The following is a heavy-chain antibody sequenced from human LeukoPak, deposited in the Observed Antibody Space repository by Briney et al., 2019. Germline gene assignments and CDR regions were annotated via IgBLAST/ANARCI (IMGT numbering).Heavy chain of an antibody. Sequence: GGSLRLSCAASGFTFSSYAMTWVRQAPGKGLEWVSAISGSGANTYYADSVKGRFTISRDNSKNTLYLQMNSLRAEDTAVYYCAKVLTSCFDYWGQGTPVTVSS. V-gene: IGHV3-23*01. D-gene: IGHD2-2*01. CDR3: AKVLTSCFDY. CDR1: GFTFSSYA. CDR2: ISGSGANT. J-gene: IGHJ4*02.